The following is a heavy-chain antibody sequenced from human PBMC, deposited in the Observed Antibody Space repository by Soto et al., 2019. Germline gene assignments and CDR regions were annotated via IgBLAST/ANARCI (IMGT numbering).Heavy chain of an antibody. V-gene: IGHV3-33*01. J-gene: IGHJ4*02. CDR3: ARDGRGYSCSWYGSDY. CDR1: GFTFSSYG. Sequence: QVQLVESGGGVVQPGRSLRLSCAASGFTFSSYGMHWVRQAPGKGLEWVAVIWYDGSNKYYADSVKGRFTISRDNSKNTLYLQMKSLRAEDRAVYYCARDGRGYSCSWYGSDYWGQGTLVTVSS. D-gene: IGHD6-13*01. CDR2: IWYDGSNK.